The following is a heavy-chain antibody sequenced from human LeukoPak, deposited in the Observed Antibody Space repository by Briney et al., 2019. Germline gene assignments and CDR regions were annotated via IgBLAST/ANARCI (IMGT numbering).Heavy chain of an antibody. Sequence: SVKVSCKASGGTFSGHAISWVRQAPGQGLEWMGGIIPIFGTANYAQKFQGRVTITTDESTSTAYMELSSLRSDDTAVYYCARGTYYYDSCGYGYWGQGTLVTVSS. CDR2: IIPIFGTA. CDR1: GGTFSGHA. V-gene: IGHV1-69*05. J-gene: IGHJ4*02. CDR3: ARGTYYYDSCGYGY. D-gene: IGHD3-22*01.